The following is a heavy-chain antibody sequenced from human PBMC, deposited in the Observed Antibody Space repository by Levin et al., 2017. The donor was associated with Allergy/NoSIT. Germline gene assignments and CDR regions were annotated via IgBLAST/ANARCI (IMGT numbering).Heavy chain of an antibody. Sequence: SETLSLTCNVSGGSISSYYWSWIRQPPGKGLEWIGYIYSSGSTDYNPSLKSRVTISVDTSKNQFSLKLSSVTAADTAVYYCARDSSSWYRAFDSWGQGTLVTVSS. J-gene: IGHJ3*02. CDR1: GGSISSYY. CDR2: IYSSGST. CDR3: ARDSSSWYRAFDS. D-gene: IGHD6-13*01. V-gene: IGHV4-59*01.